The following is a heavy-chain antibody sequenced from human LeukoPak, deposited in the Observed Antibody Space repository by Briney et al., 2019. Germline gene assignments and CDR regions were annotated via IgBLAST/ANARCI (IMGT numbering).Heavy chain of an antibody. CDR3: ARSRGLTTVYYDAFDV. CDR2: INWNGVST. J-gene: IGHJ3*01. D-gene: IGHD3-10*01. CDR1: GFTFSSYS. V-gene: IGHV3-20*04. Sequence: GGSLRLSCAASGFTFSSYSMSWVRQAPGKGLEWVSGINWNGVSTAYADSVKGRFTISRDNAKNSLYLQMNSLRAEDTALCYCARSRGLTTVYYDAFDVWGQGTMVTVSS.